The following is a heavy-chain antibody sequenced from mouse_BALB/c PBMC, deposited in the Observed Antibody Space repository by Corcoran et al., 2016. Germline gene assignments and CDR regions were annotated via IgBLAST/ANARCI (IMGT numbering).Heavy chain of an antibody. Sequence: VQLQQSGTDLVKPGASVTMTCKAYGYTVTDYYMKWVKQSPGKGLEWIGDIHPNNGGTSYNQKFTGKATLTVDKSSSTAYMQLNILTSEDSAVYYCARDWDWYFDVCGAGTTVTVA. J-gene: IGHJ1*01. D-gene: IGHD4-1*01. CDR1: GYTVTDYY. CDR2: IHPNNGGT. V-gene: IGHV1-26*01. CDR3: ARDWDWYFDV.